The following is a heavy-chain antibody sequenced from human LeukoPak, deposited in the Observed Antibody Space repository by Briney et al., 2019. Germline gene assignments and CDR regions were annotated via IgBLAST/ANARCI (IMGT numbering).Heavy chain of an antibody. J-gene: IGHJ4*02. Sequence: SETLSLTCTVSGGSISSYYWSWIRQPPGKGLEWIGYIYYSGSTNYNPSLKSRVTISVDTSKNQFSLKLSSVTAADTAVYYWARGLYDSSGYYLMPDDYWGQGTLVTVSS. CDR2: IYYSGST. CDR3: ARGLYDSSGYYLMPDDY. D-gene: IGHD3-22*01. V-gene: IGHV4-59*01. CDR1: GGSISSYY.